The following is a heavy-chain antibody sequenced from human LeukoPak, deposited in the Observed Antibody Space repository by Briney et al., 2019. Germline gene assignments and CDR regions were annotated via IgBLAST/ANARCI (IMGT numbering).Heavy chain of an antibody. CDR3: AGARYCSSTSCYTRNYYYYMDV. J-gene: IGHJ6*03. Sequence: GASVKVSCKASGYTFTSYYMHWVRQAPGQGLEWMGIINPSGGSTSYAQKFQGRVTITTDESTSTAYMELSSLRSEDTAVYYCAGARYCSSTSCYTRNYYYYMDVWGKGTTVTVSS. D-gene: IGHD2-2*02. CDR2: INPSGGST. CDR1: GYTFTSYY. V-gene: IGHV1-46*01.